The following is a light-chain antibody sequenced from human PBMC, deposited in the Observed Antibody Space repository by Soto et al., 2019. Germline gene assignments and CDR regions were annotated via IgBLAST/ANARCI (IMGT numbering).Light chain of an antibody. CDR1: SSNIGSKY. Sequence: QSVLTQPPSASGTPGQRVTISCSGSSSNIGSKYVYWYQQLPGTAPKLLIYRNNQRPSGVPDRFSGSKSGTSASLAISGLRSEDEADYYCAAWDDSLSVHYVFGTGTQLTVL. J-gene: IGLJ1*01. CDR3: AAWDDSLSVHYV. CDR2: RNN. V-gene: IGLV1-47*01.